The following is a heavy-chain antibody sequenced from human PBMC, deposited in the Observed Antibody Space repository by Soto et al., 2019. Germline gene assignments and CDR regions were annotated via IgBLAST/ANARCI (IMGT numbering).Heavy chain of an antibody. V-gene: IGHV3-7*01. J-gene: IGHJ4*02. Sequence: GGSLRLSCAASEFTFGNYWMNWVRQAPGKGWEWVANIKQDGNEKYYVNSVKGRFTISRDNAKNSLYLQMNNLRADDTAVYYCARHRVLLKAPDYWGQGTLVTVSS. D-gene: IGHD2-8*01. CDR3: ARHRVLLKAPDY. CDR1: EFTFGNYW. CDR2: IKQDGNEK.